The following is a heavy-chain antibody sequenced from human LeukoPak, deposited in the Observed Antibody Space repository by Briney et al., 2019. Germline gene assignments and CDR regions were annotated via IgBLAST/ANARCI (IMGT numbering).Heavy chain of an antibody. J-gene: IGHJ4*02. CDR1: GFTFSSYS. D-gene: IGHD2-2*01. CDR3: ARVGCSSTSCYGWNDVGWVDY. Sequence: GGSLRLSCAASGFTFSSYSMNWVRQAPGKGLEWVSYISSSSSYIYYADSVKGRFTISRDNAKNSLYLQMNSLRAEDTAVYYCARVGCSSTSCYGWNDVGWVDYWGQGTLVTVSS. V-gene: IGHV3-21*05. CDR2: ISSSSSYI.